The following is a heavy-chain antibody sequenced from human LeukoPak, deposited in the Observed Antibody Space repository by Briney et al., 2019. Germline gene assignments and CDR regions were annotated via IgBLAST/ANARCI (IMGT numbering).Heavy chain of an antibody. J-gene: IGHJ4*02. CDR2: INPSGGST. CDR1: GYTFTSYY. CDR3: ARATGVRGVYDY. Sequence: ASVKVSCKASGYTFTSYYMHWVRQAPGQGLEWMGIINPSGGSTTYAQKFQGRVTMTRDTSASTVYMELSSLGSEDTAVYYCARATGVRGVYDYWGQGTLVTVSS. D-gene: IGHD3-10*01. V-gene: IGHV1-46*01.